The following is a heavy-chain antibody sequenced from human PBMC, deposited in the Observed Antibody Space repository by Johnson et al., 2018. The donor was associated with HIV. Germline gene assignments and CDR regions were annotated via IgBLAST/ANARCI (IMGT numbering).Heavy chain of an antibody. V-gene: IGHV3-74*01. D-gene: IGHD3-10*01. CDR2: INSDGSST. J-gene: IGHJ3*02. CDR1: GFTFSSYW. CDR3: AREAWGFGERVDAFDI. Sequence: VQLVESGGGLVQPGGSLRLSCAASGFTFSSYWMHWVRQAPGKGLVWVSRINSDGSSTRYAASVKGRFTHSRDNAKNTLYLQMNSLSAEDTAVYYCAREAWGFGERVDAFDIWGQGTMVTVSS.